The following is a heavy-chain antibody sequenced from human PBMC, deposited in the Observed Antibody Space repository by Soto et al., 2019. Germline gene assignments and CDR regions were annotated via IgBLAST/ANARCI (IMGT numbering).Heavy chain of an antibody. V-gene: IGHV5-10-1*01. CDR1: GYSFAGYW. D-gene: IGHD3-22*01. CDR3: ARQIYDSDTGPNFQYYFDS. Sequence: GESLKISCKGSGYSFAGYWITWVRQKPGKGLERMGRIDPSDSQTYYSPSFRGHVTISATKSITTVFLQWSSLRASDTAMYYCARQIYDSDTGPNFQYYFDSWGQGTPVTVSS. J-gene: IGHJ4*02. CDR2: IDPSDSQT.